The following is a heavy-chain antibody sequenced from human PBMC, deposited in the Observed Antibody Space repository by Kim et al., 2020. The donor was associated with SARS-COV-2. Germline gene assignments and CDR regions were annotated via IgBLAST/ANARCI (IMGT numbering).Heavy chain of an antibody. Sequence: SNKYYADSVKGRFTISRDNSKNTLYLQMNSLRAEDTAVYYCAREANAFDYWGQGTLVTVSS. D-gene: IGHD2-8*01. V-gene: IGHV3-33*01. J-gene: IGHJ4*02. CDR3: AREANAFDY. CDR2: SNK.